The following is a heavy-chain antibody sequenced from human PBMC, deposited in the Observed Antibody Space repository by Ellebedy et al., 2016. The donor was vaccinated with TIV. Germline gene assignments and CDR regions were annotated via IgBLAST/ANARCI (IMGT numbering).Heavy chain of an antibody. CDR2: IWYDGSNK. J-gene: IGHJ4*02. D-gene: IGHD3-16*01. CDR1: GFTFSSYV. V-gene: IGHV3-33*01. Sequence: GESLKISCAASGFTFSSYVIHWVRQAPGKGLEWVAVIWYDGSNKYYADSVKGRCTISRDNSKNTLYLQMNSLRAEDTAVYYCAREGQGGYYFDYWGQGTLVTVSS. CDR3: AREGQGGYYFDY.